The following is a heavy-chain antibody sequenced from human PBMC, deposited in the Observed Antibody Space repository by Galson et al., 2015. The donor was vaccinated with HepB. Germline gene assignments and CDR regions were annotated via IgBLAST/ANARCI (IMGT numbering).Heavy chain of an antibody. D-gene: IGHD1-1*01. CDR1: GFTFSSYA. CDR3: AKDRYPFHTHKDPGSQTYYFDY. J-gene: IGHJ4*02. Sequence: SLRLSCAASGFTFSSYAMSWVRQAPGKGMEWVSAISGSGGSTYYADSVKGRFTISRDNSKNTLYLQMNSLRAEDTAVYYCAKDRYPFHTHKDPGSQTYYFDYWGQGTLVTVSS. V-gene: IGHV3-23*01. CDR2: ISGSGGST.